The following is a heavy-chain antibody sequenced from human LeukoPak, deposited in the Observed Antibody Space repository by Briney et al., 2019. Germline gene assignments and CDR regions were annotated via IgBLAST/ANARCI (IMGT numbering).Heavy chain of an antibody. J-gene: IGHJ5*02. CDR1: GAAVNSYY. CDR3: AGNTNNLGDVNWFDP. CDR2: ISYFGST. V-gene: IGHV4-59*02. Sequence: SETLSLTGTVSGAAVNSYYWNWIRQSPGKGLEWIGFISYFGSTNYGPSLRNRVTISLDTSKNQVFLKLSAVTAADTAVYYCAGNTNNLGDVNWFDPWGQGTLVTVSS. D-gene: IGHD1/OR15-1a*01.